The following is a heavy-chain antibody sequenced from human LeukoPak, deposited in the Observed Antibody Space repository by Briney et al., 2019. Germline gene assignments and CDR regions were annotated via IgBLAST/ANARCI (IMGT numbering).Heavy chain of an antibody. Sequence: PSETLSLTCTVSGGSISSYYWGWIRQPPGKGLEWIGSIYYSGSTYYNPSLKSRVTISVDTSKNQFSLKLSSVTAADTAVYYCARHTGPQSETYYDFWSGYYKDYWGQGTLVTVSS. V-gene: IGHV4-39*01. CDR2: IYYSGST. J-gene: IGHJ4*02. D-gene: IGHD3-3*01. CDR3: ARHTGPQSETYYDFWSGYYKDY. CDR1: GGSISSYY.